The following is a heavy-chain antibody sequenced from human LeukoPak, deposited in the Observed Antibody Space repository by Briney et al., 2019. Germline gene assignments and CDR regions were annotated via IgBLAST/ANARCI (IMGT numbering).Heavy chain of an antibody. CDR1: GFTFSSYA. CDR3: ARDRSGSYLFDY. J-gene: IGHJ4*02. CDR2: ISYDGSNK. Sequence: GGSLRLSCAASGFTFSSYAMHWVRQAPGKGLEWVAVISYDGSNKYYADSVKGRFTISRDNSKNTLYLQMNSLRAEDTAVYYCARDRSGSYLFDYWGQGTLVTVSS. V-gene: IGHV3-30-3*01. D-gene: IGHD1-26*01.